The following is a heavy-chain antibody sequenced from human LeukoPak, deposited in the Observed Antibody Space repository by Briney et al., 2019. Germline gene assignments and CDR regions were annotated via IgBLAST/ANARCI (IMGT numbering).Heavy chain of an antibody. D-gene: IGHD2-15*01. J-gene: IGHJ5*02. CDR1: GYSFTSYW. Sequence: GESLKISGKGSGYSFTSYWIGWVRQMHGKGLEWMGIIYPGDSDTRYSPSFQGQVTISADKSISTAYLQWSSLKASDTAMYYCARHREKVVAALFPEGLSFDPWGQGTLVTVSS. CDR2: IYPGDSDT. CDR3: ARHREKVVAALFPEGLSFDP. V-gene: IGHV5-51*01.